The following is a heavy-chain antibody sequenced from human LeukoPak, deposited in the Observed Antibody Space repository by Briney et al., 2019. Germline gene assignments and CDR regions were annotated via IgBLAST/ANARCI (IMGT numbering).Heavy chain of an antibody. Sequence: SETLSLTCTVSGDSISTYYWSWIRQPPGKGLEWLGYIYSSGTTNYNPSLKSRLSMSVDMSKNQFSLRLRSVTAADTAVYYCARDRRWIQFLNNWYFDVWGRGTPVTVSS. V-gene: IGHV4-59*13. CDR2: IYSSGTT. CDR3: ARDRRWIQFLNNWYFDV. J-gene: IGHJ2*01. D-gene: IGHD5-24*01. CDR1: GDSISTYY.